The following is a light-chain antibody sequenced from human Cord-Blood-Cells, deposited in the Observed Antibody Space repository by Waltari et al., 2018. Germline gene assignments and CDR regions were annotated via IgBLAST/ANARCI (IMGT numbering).Light chain of an antibody. CDR3: QQRSNWPLT. Sequence: IVLTPSPATLSLSPGERAPLSCRASQSVSRYLAWYQQKPGQAPRLLIYDASNRATGIPARFSGSGSGTDFTLTISSLEPEDFAVYYCQQRSNWPLTFGGGTKVEIK. CDR2: DAS. V-gene: IGKV3-11*01. CDR1: QSVSRY. J-gene: IGKJ4*01.